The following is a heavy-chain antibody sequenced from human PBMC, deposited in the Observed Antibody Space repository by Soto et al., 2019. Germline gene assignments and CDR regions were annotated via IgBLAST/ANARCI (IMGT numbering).Heavy chain of an antibody. D-gene: IGHD6-19*01. J-gene: IGHJ4*02. CDR1: GYTFTSYG. V-gene: IGHV1-18*01. Sequence: ASVKVCCKASGYTFTSYGSRWVRQATGQGLEWMGWISAYNGNTNYAQKLQGRVTMTTDTSTSTAYMELRSLRSDDTAVYYCARDLLGYSSGWDFDYWGQGTLVTVSS. CDR2: ISAYNGNT. CDR3: ARDLLGYSSGWDFDY.